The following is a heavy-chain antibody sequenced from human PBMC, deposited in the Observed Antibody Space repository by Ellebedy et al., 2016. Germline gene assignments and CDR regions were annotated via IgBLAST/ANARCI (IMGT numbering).Heavy chain of an antibody. CDR3: SRQLGYCSDGSCYFDY. CDR1: GFTVSSNY. V-gene: IGHV3-53*01. D-gene: IGHD2-15*01. Sequence: GGSLRLXXAASGFTVSSNYMSWVRQAPGKGLEWVSVIYSGGSTYYADSVKGRFTISRDNSKNTLYLQMNSLRAEDTAVFYCSRQLGYCSDGSCYFDYWGQGALVTVSS. J-gene: IGHJ4*02. CDR2: IYSGGST.